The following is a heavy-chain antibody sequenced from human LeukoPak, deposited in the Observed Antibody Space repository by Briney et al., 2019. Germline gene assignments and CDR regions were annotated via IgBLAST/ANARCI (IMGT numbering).Heavy chain of an antibody. J-gene: IGHJ4*02. V-gene: IGHV4-59*08. D-gene: IGHD1-26*01. CDR2: IYYPGSV. Sequence: SQTLSLTCTVSGGSMYTYYWSWIRHPPGKGLEWIGDIYYPGSVHYNPSLKSRVTISLDTPKNQFSLRLTSVTAADTAIYFCAGDMGATTVDYWGQGVLVTVSS. CDR3: AGDMGATTVDY. CDR1: GGSMYTYY.